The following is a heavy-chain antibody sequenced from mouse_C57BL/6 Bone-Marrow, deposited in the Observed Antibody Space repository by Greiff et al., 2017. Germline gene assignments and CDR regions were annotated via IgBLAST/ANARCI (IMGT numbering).Heavy chain of an antibody. V-gene: IGHV1-64*01. D-gene: IGHD2-14*01. CDR3: ARMGYSDAMDY. J-gene: IGHJ4*01. Sequence: QVQLQQSGAELVKPVASVKLSCKASGYTFTSYWMHWVKQRPGQGLEWIGMIHPNSGSTNYNEKFKSKATLTVDKSSSTAYMQLSSLTSEDSAVYYCARMGYSDAMDYWGQGTSVTVSS. CDR2: IHPNSGST. CDR1: GYTFTSYW.